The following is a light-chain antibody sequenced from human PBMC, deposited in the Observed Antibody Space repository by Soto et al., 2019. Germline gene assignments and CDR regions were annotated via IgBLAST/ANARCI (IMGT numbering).Light chain of an antibody. CDR3: QQVKSFPKT. J-gene: IGKJ2*01. CDR1: QDVQNW. CDR2: AAS. Sequence: DIQMTQSPSSVAASLGDSLTITCRASQDVQNWLAWYQHKPGQAPKLLVFAASSLQSGVPSWFSATGFGTDFTLIINSLQPEDFATYYCQQVKSFPKTFGQGTKL. V-gene: IGKV1-12*01.